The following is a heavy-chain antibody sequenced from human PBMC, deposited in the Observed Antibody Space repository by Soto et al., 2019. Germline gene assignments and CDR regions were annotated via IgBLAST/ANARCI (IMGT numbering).Heavy chain of an antibody. CDR3: ASMTTVTTDAFDI. Sequence: ASVKVSCKASGYTFTGYPMPWVRQAPGQGLEWMGWINPNSGGTNYAQKFQGRVTMTRDTSISTAYMELSRLRSDDKAVYYCASMTTVTTDAFDIWGQGTMVTVS. D-gene: IGHD4-4*01. CDR2: INPNSGGT. CDR1: GYTFTGYP. V-gene: IGHV1-2*02. J-gene: IGHJ3*02.